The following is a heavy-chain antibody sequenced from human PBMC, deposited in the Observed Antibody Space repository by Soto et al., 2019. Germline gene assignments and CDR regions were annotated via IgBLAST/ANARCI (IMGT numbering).Heavy chain of an antibody. Sequence: QVQLVQSGAEVTKPGSSVKVSCKASGGTFSSYTISWVRQAPGQGLEWMGRIIPILGIANYAQNLQGRVTITADKPTSRVYMGLSSLRSDDTAVYYCARRGMGAKDYYYGRDVRGQGTTVTVSS. CDR1: GGTFSSYT. V-gene: IGHV1-69*02. CDR2: IIPILGIA. J-gene: IGHJ6*02. CDR3: ARRGMGAKDYYYGRDV. D-gene: IGHD1-26*01.